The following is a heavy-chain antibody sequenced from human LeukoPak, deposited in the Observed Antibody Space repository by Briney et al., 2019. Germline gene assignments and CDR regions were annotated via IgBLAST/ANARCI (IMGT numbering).Heavy chain of an antibody. CDR2: IYHSGRS. Sequence: SSETLSLTCTVSGDSISNGVKYWSWIRQHPGRGLEWIGYIYHSGRSYYNPSLKSRITMSVDTSKNQFSLNLGSVTAADTAVYYCARDQVECTGGTCQSRVGFDFWGQGTLVTVSS. J-gene: IGHJ4*02. D-gene: IGHD2-8*02. V-gene: IGHV4-31*03. CDR3: ARDQVECTGGTCQSRVGFDF. CDR1: GDSISNGVKY.